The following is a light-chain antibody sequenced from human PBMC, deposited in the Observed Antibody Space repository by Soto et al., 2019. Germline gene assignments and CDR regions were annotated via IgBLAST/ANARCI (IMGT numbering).Light chain of an antibody. CDR1: SSDVGGYNY. CDR3: SSYTSSSTLLV. J-gene: IGLJ1*01. V-gene: IGLV2-14*01. CDR2: EVS. Sequence: QTVLTQPASVSGSPGQSITISCTGTSSDVGGYNYVSWYHQHPGKAPKLMIYEVSNRPSGVSNRFSGSKSGNTASLTISGLQAEDEADYYCSSYTSSSTLLVFGTGTKVTVL.